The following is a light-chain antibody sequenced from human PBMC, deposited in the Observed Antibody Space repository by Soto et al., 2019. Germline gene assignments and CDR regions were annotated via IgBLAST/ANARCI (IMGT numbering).Light chain of an antibody. Sequence: QSALTQPPSASGSPGQSVTISCTGTSSDVGAYNYLSWYQQHPGKAPKLMIYEVSKRPSGVPDRFSGSKSGNTASLTVSGLQAEVVADYYCSSYAGSNNSVFGTGTKLTVL. CDR3: SSYAGSNNSV. J-gene: IGLJ1*01. CDR1: SSDVGAYNY. V-gene: IGLV2-8*01. CDR2: EVS.